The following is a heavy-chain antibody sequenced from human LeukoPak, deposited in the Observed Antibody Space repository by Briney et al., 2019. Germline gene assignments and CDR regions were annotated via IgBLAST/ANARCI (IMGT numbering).Heavy chain of an antibody. CDR3: ARDHYYGSGSSYKDY. CDR2: ISSSSSTI. CDR1: GFTFSNYN. Sequence: GGSLRLSSAASGFTFSNYNMNWVRQAPGKGLEWVSYISSSSSTIYYADSVKGRFTISRDNAKNSLYLQMNSLRADDTAVYYYARDHYYGSGSSYKDYWGQGSLVTVSS. J-gene: IGHJ4*02. D-gene: IGHD3-10*01. V-gene: IGHV3-48*01.